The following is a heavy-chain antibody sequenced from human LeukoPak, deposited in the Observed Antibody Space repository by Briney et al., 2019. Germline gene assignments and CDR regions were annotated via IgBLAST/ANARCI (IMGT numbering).Heavy chain of an antibody. CDR1: AFTLSYYA. CDR3: ARGPKYYYDDSAYYYGYFDY. D-gene: IGHD3-22*01. Sequence: GGSLRLSCAASAFTLSYYAMHWVRQAPGKGLEWVSVISYDGSNKYYADSAKGRFTISRDSSKNTLYQQMNSLRSEDTAVYYCARGPKYYYDDSAYYYGYFDYWGQGTLVTVSS. V-gene: IGHV3-30-3*01. J-gene: IGHJ4*02. CDR2: ISYDGSNK.